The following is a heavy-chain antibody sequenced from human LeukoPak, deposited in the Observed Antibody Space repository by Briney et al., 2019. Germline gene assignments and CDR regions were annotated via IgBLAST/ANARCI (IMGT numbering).Heavy chain of an antibody. V-gene: IGHV3-23*01. CDR2: ISGSGGRT. CDR3: AKDRLVPTTEFDY. D-gene: IGHD5-12*01. Sequence: GGSLRLSCAASGFTFSSYAMSWVRQAPGNGLEWVSAISGSGGRTYYADSVKGRFTISRDNSKNTLYLQMKSLRAEDTAVYFCAKDRLVPTTEFDYWGQGTLVTVSS. J-gene: IGHJ4*02. CDR1: GFTFSSYA.